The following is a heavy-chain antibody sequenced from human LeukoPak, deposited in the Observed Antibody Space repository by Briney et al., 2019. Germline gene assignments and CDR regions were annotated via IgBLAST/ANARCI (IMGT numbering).Heavy chain of an antibody. J-gene: IGHJ3*02. Sequence: SGGSLRLSCAASGFTFSSHGMHWVRQAPGKGLEWVAVILNDGSQEKYADSVKGRFTISRDNSKNTLFLQMNSLRAEDTAVYYCARDDALGDNALDIWGQGTMVTVSS. V-gene: IGHV3-33*01. CDR1: GFTFSSHG. D-gene: IGHD3-16*01. CDR3: ARDDALGDNALDI. CDR2: ILNDGSQE.